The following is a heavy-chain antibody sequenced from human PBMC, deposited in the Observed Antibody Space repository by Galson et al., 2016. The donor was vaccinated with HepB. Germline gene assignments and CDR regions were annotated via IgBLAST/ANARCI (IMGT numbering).Heavy chain of an antibody. Sequence: SLRLSCAGSGFTFSSHAMSWVRQAPGKGLEWVSVISGSGGTTYYADSVKGRFIISRDNTKNTLYLQMKSLRVEDSATYYCARDFIESGCFFDYWGQGTPVTVSS. V-gene: IGHV3-23*01. CDR1: GFTFSSHA. J-gene: IGHJ4*02. CDR3: ARDFIESGCFFDY. CDR2: ISGSGGTT. D-gene: IGHD3-3*01.